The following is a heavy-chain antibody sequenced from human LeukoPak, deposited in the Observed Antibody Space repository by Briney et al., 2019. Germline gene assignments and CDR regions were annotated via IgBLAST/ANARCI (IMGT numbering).Heavy chain of an antibody. CDR2: IKSDGST. CDR1: GFTFNRYW. CDR3: ARAPSEIGGYYPEYFRH. D-gene: IGHD3-22*01. Sequence: GSLRLSCAASGFTFNRYWMHWVRKAPGKGLVWVSRIKSDGSTNYADSVKGRFTISRDNAKNTVSLQMNSLRAEDTGVYYCARAPSEIGGYYPEYFRHWGQGTLVTVSS. V-gene: IGHV3-74*01. J-gene: IGHJ1*01.